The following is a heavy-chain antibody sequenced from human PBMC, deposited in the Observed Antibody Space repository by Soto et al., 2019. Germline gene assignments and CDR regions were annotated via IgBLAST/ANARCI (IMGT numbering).Heavy chain of an antibody. Sequence: GSLRLSCAASGFTFSSYAMSWVRQAPGKGLEWVSAISGSGGSTYYADSVKGRFTISRDNSKNTLYLQMNSLRAEDTAVYYCAKPIGVSYYYYGMDVWGQGTTVTVSS. CDR1: GFTFSSYA. J-gene: IGHJ6*02. CDR3: AKPIGVSYYYYGMDV. D-gene: IGHD3-10*01. V-gene: IGHV3-23*01. CDR2: ISGSGGST.